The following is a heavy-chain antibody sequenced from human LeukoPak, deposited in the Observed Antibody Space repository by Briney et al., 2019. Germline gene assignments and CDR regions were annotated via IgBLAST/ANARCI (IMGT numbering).Heavy chain of an antibody. D-gene: IGHD3-10*01. CDR2: IYYSGST. CDR1: GGSISNYY. CDR3: ARGIRGVMGNWFDP. Sequence: SETLSLTCTVSGGSISNYYWTWIRQPPGKGLEWIGYIYYSGSTNYNPSLKSRVTISVDTSKNQFSLKLSSVTAADTAVHYCARGIRGVMGNWFDPWGQGTLVTVSS. J-gene: IGHJ5*02. V-gene: IGHV4-59*08.